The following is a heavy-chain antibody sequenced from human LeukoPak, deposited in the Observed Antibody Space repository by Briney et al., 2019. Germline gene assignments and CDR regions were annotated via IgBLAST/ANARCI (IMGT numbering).Heavy chain of an antibody. V-gene: IGHV4-59*08. D-gene: IGHD2-15*01. CDR2: VYYSGST. Sequence: SETLSLTCTVSGGSISSYYCSWIRQPPGEGLGWVGYVYYSGSTNYNPSLKSRVTISVDTSKNQFSLKLSSVTAADTAVYYWARHGYCSGGSCVYYFDYWGQGTLVTVSS. CDR3: ARHGYCSGGSCVYYFDY. CDR1: GGSISSYY. J-gene: IGHJ4*02.